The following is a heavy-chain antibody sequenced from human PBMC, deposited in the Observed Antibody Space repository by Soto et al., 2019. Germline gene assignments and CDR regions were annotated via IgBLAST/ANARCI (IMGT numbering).Heavy chain of an antibody. J-gene: IGHJ6*02. CDR2: IYYSGSS. CDR1: GGSISNADYY. V-gene: IGHV4-30-4*01. CDR3: ARAIVVTVGGMDV. Sequence: QVQLQESGPGLVKPSQTLSLTCTVSGGSISNADYYWSWVRQPPGKGLEWIGYIYYSGSSFFNPSLKSRVTMSKDTSKNQFSLRLTSATAADTAVYYCARAIVVTVGGMDVWGRGTTVTVSS. D-gene: IGHD5-12*01.